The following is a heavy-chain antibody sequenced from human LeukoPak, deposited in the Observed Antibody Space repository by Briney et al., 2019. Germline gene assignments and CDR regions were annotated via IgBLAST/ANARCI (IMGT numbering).Heavy chain of an antibody. J-gene: IGHJ4*02. D-gene: IGHD3-16*01. V-gene: IGHV3-7*01. CDR1: GFTFSSYW. CDR3: AGVGDYFDY. CDR2: IKQDGSEK. Sequence: GGSLRLSCAASGFTFSSYWMSWVRQAPGKGLEWVANIKQDGSEKYYVDPVKGRFTISRDNANNSLYLQMNSLRAEDTAVYYCAGVGDYFDYWGQGTLVTVSS.